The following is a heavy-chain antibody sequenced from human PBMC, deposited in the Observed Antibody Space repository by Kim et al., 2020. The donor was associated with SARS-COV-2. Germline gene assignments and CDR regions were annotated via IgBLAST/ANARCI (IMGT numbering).Heavy chain of an antibody. J-gene: IGHJ4*02. CDR3: ARRGGVYYGVDY. D-gene: IGHD2-8*01. Sequence: YYNPSLKCRVTISVDTSKNQFYLKLSSVTAADTAVYYCARRGGVYYGVDYWGQGTLVTVSS. V-gene: IGHV4-39*01.